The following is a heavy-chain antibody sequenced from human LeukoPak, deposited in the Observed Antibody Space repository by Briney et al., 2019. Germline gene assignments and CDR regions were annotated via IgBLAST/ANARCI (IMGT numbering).Heavy chain of an antibody. CDR3: AREGYCSGATCYSLQY. CDR1: GFTVSSNY. CDR2: ITSDGSST. D-gene: IGHD2-15*01. J-gene: IGHJ4*02. Sequence: GESLRLSCAASGFTVSSNYMSWVRQAPGKGLVWVSRITSDGSSTTYADSVKGRFTISRDNAKNTLYLQMNSLRAEDTAVYYCAREGYCSGATCYSLQYWGQGTLVTVSS. V-gene: IGHV3-74*03.